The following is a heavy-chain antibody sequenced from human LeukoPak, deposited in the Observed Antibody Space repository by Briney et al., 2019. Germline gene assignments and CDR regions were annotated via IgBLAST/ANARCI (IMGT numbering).Heavy chain of an antibody. Sequence: PSETLSLTCTVSGGSVSSGSYYWSWIRQPPGKGLEWIGYIYYSGSTNYNPSLKSRVTISVDTSKNQSSLKLSSVTAADTAVYYCARDQVGQQLSFGMDVWGQGTTVTVSS. D-gene: IGHD6-13*01. CDR2: IYYSGST. V-gene: IGHV4-61*01. J-gene: IGHJ6*02. CDR1: GGSVSSGSYY. CDR3: ARDQVGQQLSFGMDV.